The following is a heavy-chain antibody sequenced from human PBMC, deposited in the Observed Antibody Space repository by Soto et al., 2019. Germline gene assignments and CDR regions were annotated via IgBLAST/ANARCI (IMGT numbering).Heavy chain of an antibody. Sequence: GESLKSSCKASWYSFATYWIGWVRQMPGEGLEWMGIIYPGDSDIRYSPSFEGQVTISADKSISTAYLQWGSLKASETAMYYCARLRYKYADGLQDYFEPWGQGTGVTVSS. J-gene: IGHJ5*02. CDR1: WYSFATYW. V-gene: IGHV5-51*01. D-gene: IGHD2-8*01. CDR2: IYPGDSDI. CDR3: ARLRYKYADGLQDYFEP.